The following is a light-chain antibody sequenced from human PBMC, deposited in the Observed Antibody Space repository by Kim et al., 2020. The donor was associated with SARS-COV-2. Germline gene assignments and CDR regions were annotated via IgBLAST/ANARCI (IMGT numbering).Light chain of an antibody. CDR3: QQYYDWPPIT. CDR2: GAS. V-gene: IGKV3-15*01. CDR1: RSINSD. J-gene: IGKJ5*01. Sequence: ELVMTQSPATLSVSPGERATLSCRASRSINSDLAWYQQKGGQPPRLLIYGASTRAIGIPARFSGSGSGTEFTLTISSLQSEDFAIYYCQQYYDWPPITFGQGTRLEIK.